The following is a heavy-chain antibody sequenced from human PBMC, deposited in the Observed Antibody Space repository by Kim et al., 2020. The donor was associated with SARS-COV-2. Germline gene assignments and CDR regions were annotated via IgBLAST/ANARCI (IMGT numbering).Heavy chain of an antibody. J-gene: IGHJ4*02. CDR1: GYSFTSYW. CDR3: ARALTPYYYGSGSSGYYFDY. CDR2: IYPGDSDT. D-gene: IGHD3-10*01. Sequence: GESLKISCKGSGYSFTSYWIGWVRQMPGKGLEWMGIIYPGDSDTRYSPSFQGQVTISADKSISTAYLQWSSLKASDTAMYYCARALTPYYYGSGSSGYYFDYWGQGILVTVSS. V-gene: IGHV5-51*01.